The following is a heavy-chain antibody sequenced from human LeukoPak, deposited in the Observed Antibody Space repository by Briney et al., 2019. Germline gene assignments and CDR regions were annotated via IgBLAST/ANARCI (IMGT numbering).Heavy chain of an antibody. J-gene: IGHJ6*02. V-gene: IGHV4-34*01. Sequence: KPSETLSLTCAVYGGSFSGYYWSWIRQPPGKGLEWIGEINHSGSTNYNPSLKSRVTISVDTSKNQFSLKLSSVTAADTAVYYCARDTPIVVVPAASDQYYYYYYGMDVWGQGTTVTVSS. CDR3: ARDTPIVVVPAASDQYYYYYYGMDV. CDR2: INHSGST. CDR1: GGSFSGYY. D-gene: IGHD2-2*01.